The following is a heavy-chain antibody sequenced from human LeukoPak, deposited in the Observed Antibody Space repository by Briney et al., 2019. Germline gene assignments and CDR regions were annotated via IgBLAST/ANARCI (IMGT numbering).Heavy chain of an antibody. J-gene: IGHJ2*01. CDR1: GFTFSSYG. CDR2: ISGSSGST. Sequence: GGTLRLSCAASGFTFSSYGMSWVRQAPGKGLEWVSAISGSSGSTYFADSVKGRFTISRDNSKSTLYLQMNSLRGDDTAVYYCAKPGRGDGDYWYFDLWGRGTLVTVSS. CDR3: AKPGRGDGDYWYFDL. V-gene: IGHV3-23*01. D-gene: IGHD3-10*01.